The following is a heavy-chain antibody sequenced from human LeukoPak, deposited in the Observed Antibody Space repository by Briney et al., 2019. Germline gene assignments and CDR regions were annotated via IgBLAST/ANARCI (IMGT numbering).Heavy chain of an antibody. CDR1: GFTFSSYS. Sequence: GGSLRLSCAASGFTFSSYSMNWVRQAPGKGLEWVGRIKSKTDGGTTDYAAPVKGRFTISRDDSKNTLYLQMNSLKTEDTAVYYCTTSPSPHVIVGATIGGGYWGQGTLVTVSS. J-gene: IGHJ4*02. CDR2: IKSKTDGGTT. CDR3: TTSPSPHVIVGATIGGGY. V-gene: IGHV3-15*07. D-gene: IGHD1-26*01.